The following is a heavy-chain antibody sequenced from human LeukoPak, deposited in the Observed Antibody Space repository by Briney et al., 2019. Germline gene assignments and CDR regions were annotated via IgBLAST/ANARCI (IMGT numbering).Heavy chain of an antibody. J-gene: IGHJ4*02. Sequence: PGGSLRLSCAASGFTFSTYAMHWVRQPPGKGLEWVSAISGSGGATYHADADSVKGRFIISRDNSKNTLYLQINSLRVEDTAVYYCAKDGYNYDSSGRFDYWGQGTLVTVSS. CDR1: GFTFSTYA. CDR3: AKDGYNYDSSGRFDY. V-gene: IGHV3-23*01. CDR2: ISGSGGAT. D-gene: IGHD3-22*01.